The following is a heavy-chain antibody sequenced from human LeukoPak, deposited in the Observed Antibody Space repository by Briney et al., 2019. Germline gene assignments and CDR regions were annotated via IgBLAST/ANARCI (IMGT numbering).Heavy chain of an antibody. Sequence: GASVKVSCKASGYTFTSYGISGVRQAPGQGLEWMGWISPYNGNTNYAPKLQGRLTMTTDTSTSTTNMELRSLRSDDTAVYYCARDRQCGYWGQGTLVTVSS. CDR1: GYTFTSYG. CDR2: ISPYNGNT. V-gene: IGHV1-18*01. J-gene: IGHJ4*02. D-gene: IGHD2-21*01. CDR3: ARDRQCGY.